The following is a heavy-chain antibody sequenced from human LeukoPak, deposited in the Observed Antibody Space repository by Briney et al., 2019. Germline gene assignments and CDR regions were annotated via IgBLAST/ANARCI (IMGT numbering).Heavy chain of an antibody. CDR2: ISSSGSTI. CDR1: GFTFTSSS. CDR3: AGNRILTGYYLFDY. D-gene: IGHD3-9*01. V-gene: IGHV3-48*04. J-gene: IGHJ4*02. Sequence: GGSLRLSCAASGFTFTSSSMNWVRQAPGKGLEWVSYISSSGSTIYYADSVKGRFTISRDNAKNSLYLQMNSLRAEDTAVYYCAGNRILTGYYLFDYWGQGTLVTVSS.